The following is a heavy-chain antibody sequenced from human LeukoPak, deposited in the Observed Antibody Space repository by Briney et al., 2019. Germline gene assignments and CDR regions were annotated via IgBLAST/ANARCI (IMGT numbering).Heavy chain of an antibody. D-gene: IGHD5-18*01. CDR1: GGSISSSSYY. CDR3: ARDTGYSYGN. Sequence: PSETLSLTCTVSGGSISSSSYYWSWIRQPAGKGLEWIGRIYTSGSTNYNPSLKSRVTMSVDTSKNQFSLKLSSVTAADTAVYYCARDTGYSYGNWGQGTLVTVSS. CDR2: IYTSGST. J-gene: IGHJ4*02. V-gene: IGHV4-61*02.